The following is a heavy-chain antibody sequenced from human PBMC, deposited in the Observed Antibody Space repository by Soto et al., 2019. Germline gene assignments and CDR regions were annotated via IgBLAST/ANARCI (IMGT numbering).Heavy chain of an antibody. J-gene: IGHJ4*02. D-gene: IGHD2-15*01. CDR3: ARGAPSPRDVPTYSHF. Sequence: SETLSLTCSVSGDSMTSGGYYWSWVRHHPGKGLEWVGSIYYTGDTYFNPSLKSRITVSMDTSKNEFSLKLTSVTSADTAVYFCARGAPSPRDVPTYSHFWGQETLVPVSS. CDR2: IYYTGDT. V-gene: IGHV4-31*03. CDR1: GDSMTSGGYY.